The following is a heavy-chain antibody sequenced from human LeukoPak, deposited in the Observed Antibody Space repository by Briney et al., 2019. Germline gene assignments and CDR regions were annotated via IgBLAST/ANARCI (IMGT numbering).Heavy chain of an antibody. D-gene: IGHD6-13*01. J-gene: IGHJ3*02. CDR3: AKDIRIAAAGLMKSAFDI. CDR1: GFTFDDYA. CDR2: ISWNSGSI. V-gene: IGHV3-9*01. Sequence: PGRSLRLSCAASGFTFDDYAMHWVRQAPGKGLEWVSGISWNSGSIGYADPVKGRFTISRDNAKNSLYLQMNSLRAEDTALYYCAKDIRIAAAGLMKSAFDIWGQGTMVTVSS.